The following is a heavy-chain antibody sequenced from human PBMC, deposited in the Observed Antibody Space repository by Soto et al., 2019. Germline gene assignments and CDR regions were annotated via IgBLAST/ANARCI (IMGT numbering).Heavy chain of an antibody. J-gene: IGHJ5*02. CDR1: GGTFSSYA. CDR3: ASGHWGWFDP. Sequence: GASVKVSCKASGGTFSSYAISWVRQAPGQGLEWMGGIIPIFGTANYAQKFQGRVTITADESASTAYMELSSLRSEDTAVYYCASGHWGWFDPWGQGTLVTVSS. D-gene: IGHD7-27*01. CDR2: IIPIFGTA. V-gene: IGHV1-69*13.